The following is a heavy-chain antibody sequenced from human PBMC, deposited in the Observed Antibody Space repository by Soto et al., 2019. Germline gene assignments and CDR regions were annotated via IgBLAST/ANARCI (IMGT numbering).Heavy chain of an antibody. V-gene: IGHV4-39*01. CDR3: ARQDHYYDSSGYYIWFDP. CDR1: GGSISSSGYY. Sequence: TLSLTCTVSGGSISSSGYYWGWIRQPPGKGLEWIGSIYYSGSIYYNPSLKSRVTISVDTSKNQFSLKLSSVTAADTAVYYCARQDHYYDSSGYYIWFDPWGQGTLVTVSS. J-gene: IGHJ5*02. D-gene: IGHD3-22*01. CDR2: IYYSGSI.